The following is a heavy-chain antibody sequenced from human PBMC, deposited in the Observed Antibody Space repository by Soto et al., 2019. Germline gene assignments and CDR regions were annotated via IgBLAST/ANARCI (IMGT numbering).Heavy chain of an antibody. D-gene: IGHD3-3*01. J-gene: IGHJ6*02. CDR3: ARAHDFWSGYYTSPPPYYYYYGMDV. CDR1: GGSISSGDYY. CDR2: IYYSGST. Sequence: SETLSLTCTVSGGSISSGDYYWSWIRQPPGKGLEWIGYIYYSGSTYYNPSLKSRVTISVDTSKNQFSLKLSSVTAADTAVYYCARAHDFWSGYYTSPPPYYYYYGMDVWGQGTTVT. V-gene: IGHV4-30-4*01.